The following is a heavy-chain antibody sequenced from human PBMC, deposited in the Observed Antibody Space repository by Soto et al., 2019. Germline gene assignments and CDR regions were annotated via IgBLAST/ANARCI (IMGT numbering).Heavy chain of an antibody. CDR2: ISGSSTYI. V-gene: IGHV3-21*01. J-gene: IGHJ4*02. CDR3: ARAPSEGDYVWGSYPLGY. Sequence: ESGGGLVKPGGSLRLSCAASGFTFSAYFMNWVRQAPGKGLEWVSSISGSSTYIYYSDSLKGRFTISRDNAKNSLYLQMNSLRAEDTAVYYCARAPSEGDYVWGSYPLGYWGQGTLVTVSS. D-gene: IGHD3-16*02. CDR1: GFTFSAYF.